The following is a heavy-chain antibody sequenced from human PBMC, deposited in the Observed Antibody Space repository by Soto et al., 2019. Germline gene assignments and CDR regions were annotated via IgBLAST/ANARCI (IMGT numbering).Heavy chain of an antibody. CDR2: IYWDDDK. CDR3: AHTTPGIAAAEELNVYFDY. CDR1: GFSLSTSGVG. J-gene: IGHJ4*02. Sequence: QITLKEYGPTLVKPTQTLTLTCTFSGFSLSTSGVGVGWIRQPPGKALEWLALIYWDDDKRYSPSLKSRLTITKDTSKNQVVLTMTNMDPVDTATYYCAHTTPGIAAAEELNVYFDYWGQGTLVTVSS. V-gene: IGHV2-5*02. D-gene: IGHD6-13*01.